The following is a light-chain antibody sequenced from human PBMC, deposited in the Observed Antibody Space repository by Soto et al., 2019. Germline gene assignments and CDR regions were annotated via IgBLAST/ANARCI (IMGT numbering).Light chain of an antibody. CDR2: EVS. CDR3: SSYAGSNNVL. CDR1: SSDVGGYNY. J-gene: IGLJ2*01. V-gene: IGLV2-8*01. Sequence: QSALTQPPSASGSPGQSVTISCTGTSSDVGGYNYVSWYQQNPGKAPKVMIYEVSKRPSGVPDRFSGSKSGNTASLTVSGLQAEDEADYYCSSYAGSNNVLFGGGTKLTVL.